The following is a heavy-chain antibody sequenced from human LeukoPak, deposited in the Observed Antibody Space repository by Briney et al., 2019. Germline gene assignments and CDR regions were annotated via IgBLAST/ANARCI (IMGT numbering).Heavy chain of an antibody. CDR1: GFTFSSYW. CDR3: ARASTTVPNLLDY. D-gene: IGHD4-17*01. Sequence: GGSLRLSCAASGFTFSSYWMHWVRQTPGKGLVWVSRIKGDGSDTLYADSVKGRFTISRDNSKNTLYLQTSSLGVDDTAVYYCARASTTVPNLLDYWGRGALVSVSS. CDR2: IKGDGSDT. J-gene: IGHJ4*02. V-gene: IGHV3-74*01.